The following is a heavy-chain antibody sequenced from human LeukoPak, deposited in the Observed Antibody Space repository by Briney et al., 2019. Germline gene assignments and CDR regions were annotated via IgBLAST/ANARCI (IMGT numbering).Heavy chain of an antibody. CDR1: GGTFSSYA. CDR3: ARIHDSSGYFDY. V-gene: IGHV1-69*04. Sequence: ASVKVSCKASGGTFSSYAISWVRQAPGQGLEWMGRIIPILGIANYAQKFQGRVTITVDKSTSTAYMELSSLRSEDTAVYYCARIHDSSGYFDYWGQGTLVTVSS. D-gene: IGHD3-22*01. CDR2: IIPILGIA. J-gene: IGHJ4*02.